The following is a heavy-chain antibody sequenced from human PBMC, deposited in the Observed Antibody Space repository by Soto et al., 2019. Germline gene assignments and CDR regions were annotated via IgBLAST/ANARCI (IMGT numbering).Heavy chain of an antibody. D-gene: IGHD2-21*02. CDR1: GVSVGTFF. CDR3: TRHRAFADFPRRFAP. CDR2: TYGGHA. J-gene: IGHJ5*02. V-gene: IGHV4-59*08. Sequence: PSETLSLTCPVSGVSVGTFFWSWIRQTPGGGLDVIARTYGGHAQYNPSLRSQITVSTDKSNIQLNLLLTSVSSPDTRVYECTRHRAFADFPRRFAPWRQRTVVTVAS.